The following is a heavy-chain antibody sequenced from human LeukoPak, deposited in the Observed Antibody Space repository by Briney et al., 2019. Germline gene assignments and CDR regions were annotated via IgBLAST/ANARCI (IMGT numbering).Heavy chain of an antibody. Sequence: PGRSLRLSCAASGFTFSSYAMHWVRQAPGKGLGWVAVISYDGSNKYYADSVKGRFTISRDNSKNTLYLQMNSLRAEDTAVYYCARDRGGGSSWYYYYGMDVWGKGTTVTVSS. CDR1: GFTFSSYA. V-gene: IGHV3-30*04. CDR3: ARDRGGGSSWYYYYGMDV. J-gene: IGHJ6*04. D-gene: IGHD2-15*01. CDR2: ISYDGSNK.